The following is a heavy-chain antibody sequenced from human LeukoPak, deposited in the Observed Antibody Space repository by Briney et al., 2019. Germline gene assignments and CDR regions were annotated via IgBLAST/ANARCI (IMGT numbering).Heavy chain of an antibody. D-gene: IGHD2-2*02. CDR3: ARRPDCSGTSCYSFWFDP. CDR2: IYYSGST. Sequence: SEILSLTCTVSGGSISSGDYYWSWIRQPPGKGLEWIGYIYYSGSTYYNPSLKSRVTISGEPSKNQFSLKLSSVTAADTAVYYCARRPDCSGTSCYSFWFDPWGQGSLVTVSS. J-gene: IGHJ5*02. V-gene: IGHV4-30-4*08. CDR1: GGSISSGDYY.